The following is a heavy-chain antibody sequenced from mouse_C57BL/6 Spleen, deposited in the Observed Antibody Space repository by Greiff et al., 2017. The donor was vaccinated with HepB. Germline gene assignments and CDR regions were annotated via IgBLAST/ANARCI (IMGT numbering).Heavy chain of an antibody. CDR1: GYTFTSYD. V-gene: IGHV1-85*01. Sequence: VQLQQSGPELVKPGASVKLSCKASGYTFTSYDINWVKQRPGQGLEWIGWIYPRDGSTKYNEKFKGKATLTVDTSSSTAYMELHSLTSEDSAVYCCAKDGNYWYFDVWGTGTTVTVSS. J-gene: IGHJ1*03. CDR2: IYPRDGST. CDR3: AKDGNYWYFDV. D-gene: IGHD2-1*01.